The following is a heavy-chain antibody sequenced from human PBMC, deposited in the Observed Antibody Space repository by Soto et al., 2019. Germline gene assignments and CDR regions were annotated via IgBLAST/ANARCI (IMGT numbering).Heavy chain of an antibody. CDR3: ARKNYDFWSGFVRRERTNLLPWFDP. J-gene: IGHJ5*02. D-gene: IGHD3-3*01. CDR1: GGSFSGYY. V-gene: IGHV4-34*01. Sequence: TSETLSLTCAVYGGSFSGYYWSWIRQPPGKGLEWIGEINHSGSTNYNPSLKSRVTISVDTSKNQFSLKLSSVTAADTAVYYCARKNYDFWSGFVRRERTNLLPWFDPWGQGTLVTVSS. CDR2: INHSGST.